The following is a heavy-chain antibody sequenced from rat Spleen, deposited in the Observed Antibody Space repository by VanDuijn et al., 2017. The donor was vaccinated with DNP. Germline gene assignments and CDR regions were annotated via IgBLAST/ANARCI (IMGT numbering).Heavy chain of an antibody. V-gene: IGHV5-22*01. J-gene: IGHJ2*01. D-gene: IGHD1-4*01. CDR2: ISYDGRST. CDR3: SRHVLPLRVWDL. Sequence: EVQLVESGGGLVQPGRSLKLSCAASGFTFSDYYMAWVRQAPTKGLEWVAYISYDGRSTYNGGSVKGRFTISRDNAKSTLYLQMNSLRSEDMATYYCSRHVLPLRVWDLWGQGVMVTVSS. CDR1: GFTFSDYY.